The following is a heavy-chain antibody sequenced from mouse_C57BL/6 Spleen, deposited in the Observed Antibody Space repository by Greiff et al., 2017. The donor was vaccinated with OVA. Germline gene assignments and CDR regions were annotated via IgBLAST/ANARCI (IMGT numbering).Heavy chain of an antibody. D-gene: IGHD2-3*01. CDR3: TRGYDGYPHAMDY. J-gene: IGHJ4*01. CDR2: ISSGGDYI. CDR1: GFTFSSYA. Sequence: EVMLVESGEGLVKPGGSLKLSCAASGFTFSSYAMSWVRQTPEKRLEWVAYISSGGDYIYYADTVKGRFTISRDNARNTLYLQMSSLKSEDTAMYYCTRGYDGYPHAMDYWGQGTSVTVSS. V-gene: IGHV5-9-1*02.